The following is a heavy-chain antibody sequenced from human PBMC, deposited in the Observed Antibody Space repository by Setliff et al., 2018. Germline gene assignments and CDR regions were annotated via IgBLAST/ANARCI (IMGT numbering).Heavy chain of an antibody. CDR1: GGSISNSTLY. D-gene: IGHD1-26*01. CDR2: INYYGSMYHDGTTHSS. J-gene: IGHJ2*01. V-gene: IGHV4-39*07. CDR3: ARNPDFLQYSFVL. Sequence: PSETLSLTCTVSGGSISNSTLYWGWIRQPPVKGLEWIGSINYYGSMYHDGTTHSSYYNPSLKSRVTISIDTSRSQFSLKLRSVTAADMALYYCARNPDFLQYSFVLWGRGTLVTVSS.